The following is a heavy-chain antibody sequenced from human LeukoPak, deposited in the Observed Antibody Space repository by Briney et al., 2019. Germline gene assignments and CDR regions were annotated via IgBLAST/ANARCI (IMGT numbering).Heavy chain of an antibody. CDR3: ARDWYHAIDY. CDR1: GFTFRSYS. Sequence: GGSLRLSCAASGFTFRSYSLNWVRQAPGKGLEWVSSISSSSRYIYYADSVKGRFTISRDNAKNTLYLQMNSLRAEDTAVYYCARDWYHAIDYWGQGTLVTVSS. V-gene: IGHV3-21*01. CDR2: ISSSSRYI. J-gene: IGHJ4*02. D-gene: IGHD2-2*01.